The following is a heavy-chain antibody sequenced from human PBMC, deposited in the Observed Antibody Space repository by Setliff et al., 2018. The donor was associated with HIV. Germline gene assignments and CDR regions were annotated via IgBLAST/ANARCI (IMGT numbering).Heavy chain of an antibody. J-gene: IGHJ4*02. D-gene: IGHD6-19*01. CDR1: GYSISSGYS. Sequence: SETLSLTCAVSGYSISSGYSWGWIRQPPGKGLEWIGSIYHSGSTYYNPSLKSRVTISVDTSKNQFSLKLSSVTAADTAVYYCARQIAVAATPHYFDYWGQGTLVTVSS. V-gene: IGHV4-38-2*01. CDR3: ARQIAVAATPHYFDY. CDR2: IYHSGST.